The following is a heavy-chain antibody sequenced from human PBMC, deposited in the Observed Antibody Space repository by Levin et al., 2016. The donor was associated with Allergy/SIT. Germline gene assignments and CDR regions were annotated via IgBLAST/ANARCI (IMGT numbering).Heavy chain of an antibody. J-gene: IGHJ5*02. Sequence: GGSLRLSCKGSGYSFTSYWIGWVRQMPGKGLEWMGIIYPGDSDTRYSPSFQGQVTISADKSISTAYLQWSSLKASDTAMYYCARQKVLRYFDWLQQPPNWFDPWGQGTLVTVSS. D-gene: IGHD3-9*01. CDR2: IYPGDSDT. V-gene: IGHV5-51*01. CDR3: ARQKVLRYFDWLQQPPNWFDP. CDR1: GYSFTSYW.